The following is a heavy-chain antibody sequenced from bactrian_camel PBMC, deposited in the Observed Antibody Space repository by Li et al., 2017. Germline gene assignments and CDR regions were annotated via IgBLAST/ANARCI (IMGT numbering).Heavy chain of an antibody. V-gene: IGHV3S1*01. J-gene: IGHJ4*01. D-gene: IGHD6*01. Sequence: HVQLVESGGGLVQPGGSLRLSCAASGFTFTTYWMYWVRQAPGKGLEWVSAITLSGSNTYYADSVKGRFTISKDNAKNTLYLQMNSLKPEDTAMYYCAATSVCAIWYMQYDYNYWGQGTQVTVS. CDR2: ITLSGSNT. CDR1: GFTFTTYW. CDR3: AATSVCAIWYMQYDYNY.